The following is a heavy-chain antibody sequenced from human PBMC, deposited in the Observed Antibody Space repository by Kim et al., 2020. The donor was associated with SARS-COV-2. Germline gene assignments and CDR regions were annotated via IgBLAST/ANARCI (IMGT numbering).Heavy chain of an antibody. J-gene: IGHJ4*02. Sequence: SGKGRFTISRDNAKNSLYLQMTSLKAEDTAVYYCARGKGAVAKNDMNFDYWGQGTLVTVSS. D-gene: IGHD6-19*01. V-gene: IGHV3-21*01. CDR3: ARGKGAVAKNDMNFDY.